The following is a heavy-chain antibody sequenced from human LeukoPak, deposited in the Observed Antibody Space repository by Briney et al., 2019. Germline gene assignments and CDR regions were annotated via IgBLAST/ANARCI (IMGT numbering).Heavy chain of an antibody. V-gene: IGHV4-4*07. CDR1: GGSISSYY. D-gene: IGHD3-10*01. CDR2: IYTSGST. J-gene: IGHJ6*03. CDR3: ARDQYDYHGSGSLPGYMDV. Sequence: SETLSLTCTVSGGSISSYYWSWIRQPAGKGLEWIGRIYTSGSTNYNPSLKSRVTMSVDTSKNQFSLKLSSVTAADTAVYYCARDQYDYHGSGSLPGYMDVWGKGTTVTVSS.